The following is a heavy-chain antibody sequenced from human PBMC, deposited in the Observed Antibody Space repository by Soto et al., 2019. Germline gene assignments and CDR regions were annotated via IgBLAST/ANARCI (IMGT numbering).Heavy chain of an antibody. CDR3: ERGAPSRSITRVGGFLWA. J-gene: IGHJ4*02. CDR2: INSDGSST. Sequence: GSLRLSCAASGFTFSSYWMHWVRQAPGKGLVWVSRINSDGSSTSYADSVKGRFTISRDNAKNTLYLQMNSLRAEDTAVYYCERGAPSRSITRVGGFLWAGGQGPLVTVSS. CDR1: GFTFSSYW. D-gene: IGHD3-10*01. V-gene: IGHV3-74*01.